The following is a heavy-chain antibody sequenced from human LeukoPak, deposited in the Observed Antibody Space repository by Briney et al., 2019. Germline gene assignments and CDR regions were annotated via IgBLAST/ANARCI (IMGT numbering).Heavy chain of an antibody. Sequence: GGSLRLSCAASGFTFSNAWMSWVHQAPGKGLEWVGRIKSKTDGGTTDYAAPVKGRFTISRDDSKNTPYLQMNSLKTEDTAVYYCTTAPRGWYRDYWGQGTLVTVSS. CDR3: TTAPRGWYRDY. J-gene: IGHJ4*02. CDR1: GFTFSNAW. CDR2: IKSKTDGGTT. D-gene: IGHD6-19*01. V-gene: IGHV3-15*01.